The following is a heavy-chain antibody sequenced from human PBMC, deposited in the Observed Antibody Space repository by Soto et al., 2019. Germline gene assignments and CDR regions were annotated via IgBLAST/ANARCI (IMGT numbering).Heavy chain of an antibody. CDR2: ISSSSSYI. CDR3: ASTPEKYYDFWSAVDAFDI. CDR1: GFTFSSYS. V-gene: IGHV3-21*01. Sequence: EVQLVESGGGLVKPGGSLRLSCAASGFTFSSYSMNWVRQAPGKGLEWVSSISSSSSYIYYADSVKGRFTISRDNAKNSLYLQMNSLRAEDTAVYYCASTPEKYYDFWSAVDAFDIWGQGTMVTVSS. J-gene: IGHJ3*02. D-gene: IGHD3-3*01.